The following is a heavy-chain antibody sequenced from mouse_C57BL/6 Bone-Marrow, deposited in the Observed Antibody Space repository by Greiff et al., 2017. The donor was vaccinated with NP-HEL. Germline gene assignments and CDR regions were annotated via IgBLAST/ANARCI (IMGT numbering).Heavy chain of an antibody. J-gene: IGHJ4*01. CDR1: GYTFTSYT. CDR3: ARSHYYAHYYAMDY. V-gene: IGHV1-4*01. D-gene: IGHD1-2*01. Sequence: QVQLQQSGAELARPGASVKMSCKASGYTFTSYTMHWVKQRPGQGLEWIGYINPRSGYTKYNQKFKDKATLTADKSSSTAYMQLSSLTSEDSAVYYCARSHYYAHYYAMDYWGQGTSVTVSS. CDR2: INPRSGYT.